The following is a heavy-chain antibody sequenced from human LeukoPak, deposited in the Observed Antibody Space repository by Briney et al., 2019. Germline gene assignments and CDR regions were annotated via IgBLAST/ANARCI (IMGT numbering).Heavy chain of an antibody. V-gene: IGHV1-2*02. CDR1: GYTFTGYY. D-gene: IGHD1-26*01. Sequence: ASVKVSCKASGYTFTGYYMHWVRQAPGQGLEWMGWINPNSGGTNYAQKFQGRVTMTRDTSISTAYMELSRPRSDDTAVYYCARDRVVGATTWFDPWGQGTLVTVSS. CDR3: ARDRVVGATTWFDP. CDR2: INPNSGGT. J-gene: IGHJ5*02.